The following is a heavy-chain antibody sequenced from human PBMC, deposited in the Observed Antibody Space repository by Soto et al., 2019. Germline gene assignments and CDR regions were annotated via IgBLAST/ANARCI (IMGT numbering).Heavy chain of an antibody. CDR1: GFVFKNYE. CDR3: ARDIDNRDYYYGLDV. D-gene: IGHD1-20*01. Sequence: QAGGSLRLSCVASGFVFKNYEMNWVRQAPGKGLEWISYISNSGNTIYVADSMRGRFTISRDNAKNSLFLQMNSLRADDTAVYYCARDIDNRDYYYGLDVWGQGTTVTVSS. J-gene: IGHJ6*02. CDR2: ISNSGNTI. V-gene: IGHV3-48*03.